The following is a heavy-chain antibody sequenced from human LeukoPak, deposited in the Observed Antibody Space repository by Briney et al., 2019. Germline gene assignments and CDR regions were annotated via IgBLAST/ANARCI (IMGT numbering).Heavy chain of an antibody. CDR3: AMAGWELSSAFDI. D-gene: IGHD1-26*01. V-gene: IGHV4-59*01. Sequence: SETLSLTCSVSDDSITMYYWTWIRQPPGKGLEWIGYVDHTGSTNFNPSLNGRVSISRDTSKNLFSLRLRSVTAADTAVYYCAMAGWELSSAFDIWGQGTMVTVSS. J-gene: IGHJ3*02. CDR2: VDHTGST. CDR1: DDSITMYY.